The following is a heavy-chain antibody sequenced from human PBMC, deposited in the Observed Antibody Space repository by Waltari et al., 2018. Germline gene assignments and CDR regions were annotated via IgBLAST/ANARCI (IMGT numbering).Heavy chain of an antibody. CDR2: IKPDGREK. CDR1: GFTFNNW. Sequence: EVQLVESGGGLVQPGGSLRLSCAASGFTFNNWLSWVRQGTGKGVEWGANIKPDGREKNDADSVKGRFTSSIDNVKNSLYLQMNSLSLEDTAVYYCARELHWSARDYWGQGTLVTVSS. V-gene: IGHV3-7*01. CDR3: ARELHWSARDY. J-gene: IGHJ4*02. D-gene: IGHD3-3*01.